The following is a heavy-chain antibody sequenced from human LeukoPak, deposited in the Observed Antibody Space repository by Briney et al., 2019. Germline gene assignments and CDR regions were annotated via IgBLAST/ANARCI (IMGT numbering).Heavy chain of an antibody. D-gene: IGHD5-18*01. CDR3: AKARGYSYGAFDY. CDR1: GFTFDDYA. V-gene: IGHV3-9*01. J-gene: IGHJ4*02. Sequence: SLRLSCAASGFTFDDYAMRWVRQAPGKGLEWVSGISWNSGSIGYADSVKGRFTISRDNAKNSLYLQMNSLRAEDTALYYCAKARGYSYGAFDYWGQGTLVTVSS. CDR2: ISWNSGSI.